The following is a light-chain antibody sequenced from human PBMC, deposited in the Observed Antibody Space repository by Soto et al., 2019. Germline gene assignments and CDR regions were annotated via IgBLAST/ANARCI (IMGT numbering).Light chain of an antibody. Sequence: QMTQSPSSLSASVGDRVTITCRASQGISNYLAWYQQKPVKVPKLLIYAASTLQSGVPSRFSGSGSGTDFTLTISSLQPEDVATYYCQKYNSARTLTFGGGTKVEIK. V-gene: IGKV1-27*01. CDR3: QKYNSARTLT. J-gene: IGKJ4*01. CDR1: QGISNY. CDR2: AAS.